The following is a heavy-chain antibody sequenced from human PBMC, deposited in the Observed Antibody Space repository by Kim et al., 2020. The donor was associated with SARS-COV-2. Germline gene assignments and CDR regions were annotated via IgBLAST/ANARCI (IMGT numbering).Heavy chain of an antibody. D-gene: IGHD3-22*01. Sequence: LKSRVTISVDTSKNQFSLKLSSVTAEDTAVYYCARTRITMIVVVTHFDYWGQGTLVTVSS. J-gene: IGHJ4*02. V-gene: IGHV4-31*02. CDR3: ARTRITMIVVVTHFDY.